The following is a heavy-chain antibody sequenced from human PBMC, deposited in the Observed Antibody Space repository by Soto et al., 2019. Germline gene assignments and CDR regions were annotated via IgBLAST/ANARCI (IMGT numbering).Heavy chain of an antibody. J-gene: IGHJ4*02. Sequence: EVQLLESGGGLVQPGGSLRLSCAASGFIFSNYGMSWVRQAPGKGLEWVSAIGGNGADTYYADSVKGRFTISRDNSKNTLYLQMNSLRAEDTAVYFCAIPSGLTVTGPDYWGQGTLVTVSS. CDR1: GFIFSNYG. V-gene: IGHV3-23*01. CDR2: IGGNGADT. CDR3: AIPSGLTVTGPDY. D-gene: IGHD6-19*01.